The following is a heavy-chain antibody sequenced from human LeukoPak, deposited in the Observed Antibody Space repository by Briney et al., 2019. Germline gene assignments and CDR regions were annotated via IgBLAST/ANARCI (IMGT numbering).Heavy chain of an antibody. D-gene: IGHD3-10*01. Sequence: PGGSLRLSCAASGFTFSSYDIHWVRQATGKGLEWVSAIGTAGDTYYPGSVKGRFTISRENAKNSLYLQMNSLRAGDTAVYYCARGGYYGSGIDYWGQGTLVTVSS. CDR3: ARGGYYGSGIDY. V-gene: IGHV3-13*01. CDR1: GFTFSSYD. CDR2: IGTAGDT. J-gene: IGHJ4*02.